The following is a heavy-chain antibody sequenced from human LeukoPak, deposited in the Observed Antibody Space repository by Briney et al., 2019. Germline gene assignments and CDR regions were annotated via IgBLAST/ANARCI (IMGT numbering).Heavy chain of an antibody. Sequence: GGSLRLSCAASGFTFDDYAMHWVRQAPGKGLEWVSGISWNGGSIGYADSVKGRFTISRDNAKNSLYLQMNSLRAEDTALYYCAKDIVATIRGVFDYWGQGTLVTVSS. V-gene: IGHV3-9*01. CDR1: GFTFDDYA. CDR2: ISWNGGSI. J-gene: IGHJ4*02. CDR3: AKDIVATIRGVFDY. D-gene: IGHD5-12*01.